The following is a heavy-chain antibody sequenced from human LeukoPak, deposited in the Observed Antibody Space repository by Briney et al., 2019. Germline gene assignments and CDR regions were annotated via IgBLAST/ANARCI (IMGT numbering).Heavy chain of an antibody. D-gene: IGHD3-10*01. J-gene: IGHJ4*02. Sequence: GASVKVSCKASGYTFTNYYIHWVRQAPGQGLDWMGIINPSGGTTSSTQKFQGRLAMTTDTSTATAYMELSSLTSEDTAAYCARGMIWFEPPYKDWGQGTLVTVSS. CDR1: GYTFTNYY. V-gene: IGHV1-46*01. CDR3: ARGMIWFEPPYKD. CDR2: INPSGGTT.